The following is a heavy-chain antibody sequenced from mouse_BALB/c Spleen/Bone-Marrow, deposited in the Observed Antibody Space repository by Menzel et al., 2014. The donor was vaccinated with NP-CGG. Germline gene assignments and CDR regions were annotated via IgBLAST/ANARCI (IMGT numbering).Heavy chain of an antibody. CDR1: GYSFTSYW. CDR3: ARLDGGSY. D-gene: IGHD1-1*01. J-gene: IGHJ2*01. Sequence: QVQLQQPGAELVRPGASVKLSCKASGYSFTSYWMNWVKQSNGKSLEWIGNIDPYYGGTSYNQKFKGKATLTVDKSASTAYMQLKSLTSEDSAVYYCARLDGGSYWGQGTTLTVSS. V-gene: IGHV1-53*01. CDR2: IDPYYGGT.